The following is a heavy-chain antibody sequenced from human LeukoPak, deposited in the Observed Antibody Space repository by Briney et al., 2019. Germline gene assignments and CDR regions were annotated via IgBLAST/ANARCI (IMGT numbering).Heavy chain of an antibody. CDR1: GFTFSNAW. Sequence: GSLRLSCAASGFTFSNAWMSWVRQPPGKGLEWIGEINHSGTTNYNSSLKSRVTISVDTSKNQFSLKLSSVTAADTAMYYCARVMARHEGFDIWGQGTMVTVSS. V-gene: IGHV4-34*01. CDR3: ARVMARHEGFDI. CDR2: INHSGTT. D-gene: IGHD5-24*01. J-gene: IGHJ3*02.